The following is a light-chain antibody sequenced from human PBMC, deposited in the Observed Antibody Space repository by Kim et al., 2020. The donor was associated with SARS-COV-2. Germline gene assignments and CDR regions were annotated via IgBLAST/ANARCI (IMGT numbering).Light chain of an antibody. CDR1: PGVSNS. Sequence: ASLGYRVTITFRSSPGVSNSLAWFQPKPGKAPRSLIYAASSLQNGVPSKFSGSGSGTDFTLTISGLQPEDFATYYCQQYNTYPRTFGGGTKVDIK. CDR3: QQYNTYPRT. CDR2: AAS. V-gene: IGKV1-16*02. J-gene: IGKJ4*01.